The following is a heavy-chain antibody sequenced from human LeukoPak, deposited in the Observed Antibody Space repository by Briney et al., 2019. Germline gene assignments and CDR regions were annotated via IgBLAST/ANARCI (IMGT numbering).Heavy chain of an antibody. CDR2: ISGSGGST. CDR1: GFTSSGYA. J-gene: IGHJ4*02. CDR3: AKGRYYGSGKWGYFEY. D-gene: IGHD3-10*01. Sequence: GGSLRLSCAASGFTSSGYAMSWVRQAPGKGLEWVSGISGSGGSTYYADSVKGRLTISRDNSKNTLYLQMNSLRAEDTAVYYCAKGRYYGSGKWGYFEYWGQGTLVTVSS. V-gene: IGHV3-23*01.